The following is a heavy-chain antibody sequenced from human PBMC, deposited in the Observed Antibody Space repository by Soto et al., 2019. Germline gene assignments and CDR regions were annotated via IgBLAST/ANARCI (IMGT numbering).Heavy chain of an antibody. Sequence: EVQLVESGGDLVQPGGSLRLSCAASAFTFSRYWMSWVRQIPGRGLEWVANIKEDGSERYYVDSVKGRFTISRDNVKNSLFLQMNSLRAEDTAVYFCARVAYSRGWIFDYWGQGTLVTVSS. D-gene: IGHD6-19*01. CDR2: IKEDGSER. CDR1: AFTFSRYW. J-gene: IGHJ4*02. CDR3: ARVAYSRGWIFDY. V-gene: IGHV3-7*01.